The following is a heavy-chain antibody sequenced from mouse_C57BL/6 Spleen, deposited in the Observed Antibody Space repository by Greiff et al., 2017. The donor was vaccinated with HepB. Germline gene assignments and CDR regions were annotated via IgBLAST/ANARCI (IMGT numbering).Heavy chain of an antibody. CDR3: ARFGYDHYFGY. Sequence: QVQLQQPGAELVKPGASVKLSCKASGYTFTSYWMQWVKQRPGQGLEWIGEIDPSDSYTNYNQKFKGKATLTVDTSSSTAYMQLSSLTSEDSAVYYCARFGYDHYFGYWGQGTTLTFSS. CDR2: IDPSDSYT. CDR1: GYTFTSYW. V-gene: IGHV1-50*01. D-gene: IGHD2-3*01. J-gene: IGHJ2*01.